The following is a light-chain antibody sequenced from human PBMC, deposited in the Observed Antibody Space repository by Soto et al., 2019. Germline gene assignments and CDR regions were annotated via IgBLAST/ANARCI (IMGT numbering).Light chain of an antibody. V-gene: IGLV2-14*01. Sequence: QSALTQPASVSASPGQSITISCTGTSSDIGSYNYVSWYRHHPGKAPQLMIYEVSHRPSGISHRFSGSKSGNTASLTISGLQAEDEGYYYCTSYTGSRSLVVFGGATKVTVL. J-gene: IGLJ2*01. CDR1: SSDIGSYNY. CDR3: TSYTGSRSLVV. CDR2: EVS.